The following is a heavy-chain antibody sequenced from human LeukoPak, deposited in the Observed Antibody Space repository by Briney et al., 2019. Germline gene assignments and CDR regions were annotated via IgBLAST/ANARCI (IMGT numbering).Heavy chain of an antibody. CDR1: GLTFSSYG. CDR3: ARDLGVFVEYYYYYYMDV. V-gene: IGHV3-21*01. CDR2: ISSSSSYI. D-gene: IGHD3-3*01. Sequence: GGSLRLSCAASGLTFSSYGMSWVRQAPGKGLEWVSSISSSSSYIYYADSVKGRFTISRDNAKNSLYLQMNSLRAEDTAVYYCARDLGVFVEYYYYYYMDVWGKGTTVTVSS. J-gene: IGHJ6*03.